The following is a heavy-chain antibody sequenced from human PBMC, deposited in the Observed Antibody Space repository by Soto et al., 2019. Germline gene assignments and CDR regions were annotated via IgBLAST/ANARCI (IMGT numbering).Heavy chain of an antibody. V-gene: IGHV3-15*01. CDR2: IKSKTDGGTT. CDR3: TTVVDSSSWFPFDS. D-gene: IGHD6-13*01. Sequence: PGGSLRLSCAASGFTFSNAWMSWVRQAPGKGLEWVGRIKSKTDGGTTDYAAPVKGRFTISRDDSKNTLYLQMNSLKTEDTAVYYCTTVVDSSSWFPFDSWRQGTLVTVSS. J-gene: IGHJ4*02. CDR1: GFTFSNAW.